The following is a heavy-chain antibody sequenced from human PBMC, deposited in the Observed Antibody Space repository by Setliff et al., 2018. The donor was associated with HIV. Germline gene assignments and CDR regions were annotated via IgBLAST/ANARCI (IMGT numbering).Heavy chain of an antibody. CDR2: IYHSGNT. V-gene: IGHV4-39*01. J-gene: IGHJ4*02. CDR3: ASQGIALREHDY. Sequence: PSEILSLTCTVSGGSISSSSSYWGWIRQSPGKGLEWIGSIYHSGNTYYNPSLKSRVTISVDTSKNQFSLKLSSVTAADTAVYFCASQGIALREHDYWGQGTLVTVSS. D-gene: IGHD6-13*01. CDR1: GGSISSSSSY.